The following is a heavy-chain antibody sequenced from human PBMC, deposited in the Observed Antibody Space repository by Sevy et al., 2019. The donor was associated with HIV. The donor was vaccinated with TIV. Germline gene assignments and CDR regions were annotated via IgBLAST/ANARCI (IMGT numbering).Heavy chain of an antibody. D-gene: IGHD5-12*01. Sequence: KQSQTLSLTCAISGDSVASSSAAWNWIRQSPSRGLEWLGRTYYRSKWYTDYALSVKSRIIINPDRSKNQFSLQLNSVTPEDTAVYYCARAEVATRGYDYWGQGTLVTVSS. V-gene: IGHV6-1*01. J-gene: IGHJ4*02. CDR2: TYYRSKWYT. CDR3: ARAEVATRGYDY. CDR1: GDSVASSSAA.